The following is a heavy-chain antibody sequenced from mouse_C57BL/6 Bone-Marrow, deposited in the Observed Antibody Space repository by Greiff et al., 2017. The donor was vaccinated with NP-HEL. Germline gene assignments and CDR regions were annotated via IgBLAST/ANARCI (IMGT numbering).Heavy chain of an antibody. J-gene: IGHJ3*01. V-gene: IGHV1-19*01. CDR3: ARYDGNHVGFAY. CDR1: GYTFTDYY. D-gene: IGHD2-3*01. Sequence: VQLQQSGPVLVKPGASVKLSCKASGYTFTDYYMNWVKQSPGQSLEWIGDINPYDGGTNYNQKFKGKATLTVDKSSSTAYMQLSSLTSEDSAVYYCARYDGNHVGFAYWGQGTLVTVSA. CDR2: INPYDGGT.